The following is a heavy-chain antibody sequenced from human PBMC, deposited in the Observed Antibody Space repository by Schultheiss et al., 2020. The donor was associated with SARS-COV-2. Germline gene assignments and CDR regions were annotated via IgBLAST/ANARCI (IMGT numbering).Heavy chain of an antibody. Sequence: GESLKISCAASGFTFSNYAMSWVRQAPGKGLEWVSAISGSGGSTYYADSVKGRFTISRDNSKNTLYLQMNSLRAEDTAVYYCAKEGSKHDYSNPIDYWGQGTLVTVSS. D-gene: IGHD4-11*01. CDR3: AKEGSKHDYSNPIDY. CDR1: GFTFSNYA. V-gene: IGHV3-23*01. J-gene: IGHJ4*02. CDR2: ISGSGGST.